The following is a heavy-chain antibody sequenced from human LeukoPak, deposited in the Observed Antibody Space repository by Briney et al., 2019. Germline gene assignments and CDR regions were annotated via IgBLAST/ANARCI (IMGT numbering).Heavy chain of an antibody. V-gene: IGHV1-18*01. CDR2: ISAYNGNT. CDR3: ARDLGEYSSGWYDYYYGMDV. J-gene: IGHJ6*02. D-gene: IGHD6-19*01. CDR1: GYTFTSYG. Sequence: ASVTVSCKASGYTFTSYGISWVRQAPGQGLEWMGWISAYNGNTNYAQKLQGRVTMTTDTSTSTAYMELRSLRSDDTAVYYCARDLGEYSSGWYDYYYGMDVWGQGTTVTVSS.